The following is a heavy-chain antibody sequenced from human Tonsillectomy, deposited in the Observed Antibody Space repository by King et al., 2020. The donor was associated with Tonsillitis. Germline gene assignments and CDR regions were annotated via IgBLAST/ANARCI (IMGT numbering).Heavy chain of an antibody. CDR3: ARDRGPFDY. CDR2: ILYDGSNK. CDR1: GFTFSSYG. D-gene: IGHD3-10*01. J-gene: IGHJ4*02. V-gene: IGHV3-33*01. Sequence: QLVQSGGGVVQPGRSLRLSCAASGFTFSSYGMHWVRQAPGKGVEGVAVILYDGSNKYYADSVKGRFTISRDNSKNTLYLQMNSLRAEDTAVYYCARDRGPFDYWGQGTLVTVSS.